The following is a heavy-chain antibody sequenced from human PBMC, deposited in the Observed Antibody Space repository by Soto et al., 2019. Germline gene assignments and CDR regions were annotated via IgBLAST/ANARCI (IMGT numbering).Heavy chain of an antibody. Sequence: SETLSLTCTVSGGSISSYYWSWIRKPPGKGLEWIGYIYYSGSTNYNPSLKSRVTISVDTSKNQFSLKLSSVTAADTAVYYCARDGFDYGDYKGWFDPWGQGTLVTVSS. J-gene: IGHJ5*02. CDR3: ARDGFDYGDYKGWFDP. CDR1: GGSISSYY. V-gene: IGHV4-59*01. CDR2: IYYSGST. D-gene: IGHD4-17*01.